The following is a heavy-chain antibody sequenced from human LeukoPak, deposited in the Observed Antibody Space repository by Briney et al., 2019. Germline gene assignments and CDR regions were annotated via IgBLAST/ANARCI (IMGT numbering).Heavy chain of an antibody. CDR2: IYSGGST. CDR1: GFTVSSNY. V-gene: IGHV3-66*01. CDR3: AAHSSGYLGWFDP. J-gene: IGHJ5*02. Sequence: PGGSLRLSCAASGFTVSSNYMSWVRQAPGKGLEWVSVIYSGGSTYYADSVKGRFTISRDNSKNTLYVQMNSLRAEDTAVYYCAAHSSGYLGWFDPWGQGTLVTVSS. D-gene: IGHD3-22*01.